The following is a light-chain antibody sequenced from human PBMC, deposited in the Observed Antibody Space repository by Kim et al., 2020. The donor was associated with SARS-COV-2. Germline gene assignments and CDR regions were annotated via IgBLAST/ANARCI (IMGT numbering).Light chain of an antibody. Sequence: ASVGDRVTITCRASQDISTFLAWYQQDLGKAPKLLIYAASTLGSGVPSRFSGRGSGTEFTLTISSLQPEDFATYFCHQFYLYPRTFGQGTKVDIK. CDR1: QDISTF. V-gene: IGKV1-9*01. CDR3: HQFYLYPRT. J-gene: IGKJ1*01. CDR2: AAS.